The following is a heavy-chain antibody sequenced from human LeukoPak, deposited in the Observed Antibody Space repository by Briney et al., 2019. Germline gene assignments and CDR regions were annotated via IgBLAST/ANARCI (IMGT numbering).Heavy chain of an antibody. D-gene: IGHD2-21*02. CDR1: GFTLSGSA. CDR2: IGTTADNYAT. CDR3: SGVVTTLYY. Sequence: GGSLRLSCAASGFTLSGSAIHWVRQASGKGLEWVGRIGTTADNYATAYAASVKGRFTISRDDSKNTAYLQMNSLKAEDTAVYYCSGVVTTLYYWGQGTLVTVSS. V-gene: IGHV3-73*01. J-gene: IGHJ4*02.